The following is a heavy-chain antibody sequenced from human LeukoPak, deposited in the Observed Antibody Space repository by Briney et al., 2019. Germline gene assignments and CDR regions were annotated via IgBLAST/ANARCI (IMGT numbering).Heavy chain of an antibody. J-gene: IGHJ4*02. CDR1: GFTISSYW. D-gene: IGHD3-10*01. CDR3: SSIVEEFGELLYDY. Sequence: GGSLRLSCAVSGFTISSYWMSWVRQAPGKGLEWVANIKQDGSEKYYVDSVKGRFTISRDNTKNSLYLQMNSLRAEDTAVYYCSSIVEEFGELLYDYWGQGTLVTVSS. V-gene: IGHV3-7*01. CDR2: IKQDGSEK.